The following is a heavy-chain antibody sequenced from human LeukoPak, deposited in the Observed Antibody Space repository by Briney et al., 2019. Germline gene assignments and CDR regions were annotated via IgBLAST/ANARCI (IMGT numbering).Heavy chain of an antibody. CDR2: IYHSGST. D-gene: IGHD2-15*01. V-gene: IGHV4-4*02. J-gene: IGHJ3*02. CDR3: ARGRILRYCSGGSCYFAFDI. Sequence: PSETLSLTCAVSGGSISSSNWWSWVRQPPGKGLEWIGEIYHSGSTNYNPSLKSRVTISVDTSKNQFSLKLSSVTAADTAVYYCARGRILRYCSGGSCYFAFDIWGQGTMVTVSS. CDR1: GGSISSSNW.